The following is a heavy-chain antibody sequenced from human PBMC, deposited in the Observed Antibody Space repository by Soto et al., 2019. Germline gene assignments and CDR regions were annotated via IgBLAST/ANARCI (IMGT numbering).Heavy chain of an antibody. Sequence: GASVKVSCKASGGTFSSYAISWVRQAPGQGLEWMGGIIPIFGTANYAQKFQGRVTITADESTSTAYMELSSLRSEDTAGYYCAKSPIPCSAAPSYYGMYFLALRTTVTVSS. J-gene: IGHJ6*02. V-gene: IGHV1-69*13. D-gene: IGHD3-10*02. CDR3: AKSPIPCSAAPSYYGMYF. CDR1: GGTFSSYA. CDR2: IIPIFGTA.